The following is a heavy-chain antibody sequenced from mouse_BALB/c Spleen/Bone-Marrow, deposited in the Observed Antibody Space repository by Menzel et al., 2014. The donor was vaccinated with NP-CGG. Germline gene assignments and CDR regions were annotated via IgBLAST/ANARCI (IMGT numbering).Heavy chain of an antibody. CDR3: ARWEYYAMDY. CDR1: GFNIKDTY. V-gene: IGHV14-3*02. D-gene: IGHD4-1*01. CDR2: IDPANGNT. J-gene: IGHJ4*01. Sequence: VQLQQSGAELVKPGASVKLSCTASGFNIKDTYMHWVKQRPEQGLEWIGRIDPANGNTKYDPKSQGKATITADTSSNTAYLQLSSLTSEDTAVYYRARWEYYAMDYWGQGTSVTVSS.